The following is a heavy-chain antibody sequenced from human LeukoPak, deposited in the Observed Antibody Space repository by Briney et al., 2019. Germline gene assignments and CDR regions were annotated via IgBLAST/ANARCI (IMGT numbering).Heavy chain of an antibody. Sequence: ASVKVSCKTSGYTFTSYDINWVRQAPGQGFEWMGWVSPNSGNTGYAQKFQGRPTITRNTSNKTAYMELSSPRSEDTAVYYCARMPPGGNSPPDYWGQGTLVTVSS. D-gene: IGHD2/OR15-2a*01. V-gene: IGHV1-8*03. CDR2: VSPNSGNT. CDR1: GYTFTSYD. J-gene: IGHJ4*02. CDR3: ARMPPGGNSPPDY.